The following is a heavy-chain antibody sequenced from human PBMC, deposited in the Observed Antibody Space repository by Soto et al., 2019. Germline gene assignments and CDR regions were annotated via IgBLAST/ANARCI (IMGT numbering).Heavy chain of an antibody. CDR3: TKVGGLYDFWSGPLHFDL. CDR2: ISWNSDSI. J-gene: IGHJ4*02. V-gene: IGHV3-9*01. Sequence: EAQLVESGGGFVQPGRSLRLSCAGSGFIFEVFAIHWVRQAPGKGLEWVSGISWNSDSIGYADSVKGRFTISRDNAKNSLYSQMNSLRVEDTALYYCTKVGGLYDFWSGPLHFDLWGQGTLVTVSS. D-gene: IGHD3-3*01. CDR1: GFIFEVFA.